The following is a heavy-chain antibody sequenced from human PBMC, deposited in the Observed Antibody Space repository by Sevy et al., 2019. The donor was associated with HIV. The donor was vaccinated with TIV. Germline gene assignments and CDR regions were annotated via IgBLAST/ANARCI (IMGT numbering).Heavy chain of an antibody. CDR2: INSDGSST. CDR1: GFTFSSYW. J-gene: IGHJ5*02. D-gene: IGHD3-10*01. V-gene: IGHV3-74*01. CDR3: ARPYGSGYRDWFDP. Sequence: GGSLRVSCAASGFTFSSYWMHWVRQAPGKGLVWVSRINSDGSSTSYADSVKGRFTISRDNAKNTLYLQMNSLRAEDTAVYYCARPYGSGYRDWFDPWGQGTLVTVSS.